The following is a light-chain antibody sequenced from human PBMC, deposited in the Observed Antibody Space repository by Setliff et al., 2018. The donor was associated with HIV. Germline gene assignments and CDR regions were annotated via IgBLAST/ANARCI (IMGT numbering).Light chain of an antibody. V-gene: IGLV2-14*03. CDR1: SSDIGTYNY. CDR3: SSYTSTSILYV. Sequence: QSVLTQPASVSASPGQSITISCSGSSSDIGTYNYVSWYQQHPGSTPKLIIYDVSHRPSGISNRFSGSKSGNTASLTISGLQAEDEADYYCSSYTSTSILYVFGSGTRSPS. J-gene: IGLJ1*01. CDR2: DVS.